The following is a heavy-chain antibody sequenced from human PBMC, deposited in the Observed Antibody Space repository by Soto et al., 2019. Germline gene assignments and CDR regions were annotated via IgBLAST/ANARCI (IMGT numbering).Heavy chain of an antibody. CDR2: IYYSGST. V-gene: IGHV4-59*08. CDR1: GGSISSYY. J-gene: IGHJ4*02. D-gene: IGHD6-6*01. Sequence: PSETLSLTCTVSGGSISSYYWSWIRQPPGKGLEWIGYIYYSGSTNYNPSLKSRVTISVDTSKNQFSLKLSSVTAADTAVYYCARRSSSSSGADFDYWGQGTLVTVSS. CDR3: ARRSSSSSGADFDY.